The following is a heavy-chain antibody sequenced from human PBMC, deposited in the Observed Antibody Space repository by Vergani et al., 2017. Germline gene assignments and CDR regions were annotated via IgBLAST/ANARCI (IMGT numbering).Heavy chain of an antibody. D-gene: IGHD3-9*01. J-gene: IGHJ4*02. Sequence: QVQVVQSGAEVKKSGASVKVSCKTSGYTFSNYYMHWVRQAPGQGLESRGIINPSGGHTNYAQKFQGRVTMTRDTSTSTVYMELSSLRSEDTAIYYCARGDYGILTVYRYWGQGTLVTVSA. CDR1: GYTFSNYY. CDR3: ARGDYGILTVYRY. V-gene: IGHV1-46*03. CDR2: INPSGGHT.